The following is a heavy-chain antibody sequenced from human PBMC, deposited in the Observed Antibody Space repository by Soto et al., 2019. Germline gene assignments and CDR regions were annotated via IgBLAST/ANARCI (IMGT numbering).Heavy chain of an antibody. CDR1: GGSISSGGYS. D-gene: IGHD4-17*01. CDR3: ARARPDDYGGNLFDY. Sequence: SETLSLTCAVSGGSISSGGYSWSWIRQPPGKGLEWIGYIYHGGSTYYNPSLKSRVTISVDRSKNQFSLKLSSVTAADTAVYYCARARPDDYGGNLFDYWGQGTLVTVSS. CDR2: IYHGGST. J-gene: IGHJ4*02. V-gene: IGHV4-30-2*01.